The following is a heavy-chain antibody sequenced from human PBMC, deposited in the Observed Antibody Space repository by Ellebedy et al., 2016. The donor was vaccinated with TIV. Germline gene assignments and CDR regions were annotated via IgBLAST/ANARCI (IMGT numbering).Heavy chain of an antibody. V-gene: IGHV5-51*01. CDR2: IYPGDSDT. Sequence: GESLKISCKGSGSSFTSYWIGWARQMPGKGLEWMGIIYPGDSDTRYSPSFQGQVTISADKSISTAYLQWSSLKASDTAMYYCARLPTYYYGSGSARGQNYYYYGMDVWGQGTTVTVSS. CDR1: GSSFTSYW. CDR3: ARLPTYYYGSGSARGQNYYYYGMDV. D-gene: IGHD3-10*01. J-gene: IGHJ6*02.